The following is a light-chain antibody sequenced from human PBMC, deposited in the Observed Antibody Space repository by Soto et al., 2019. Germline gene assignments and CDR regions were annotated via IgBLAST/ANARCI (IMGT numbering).Light chain of an antibody. CDR3: QQYKSYSPRT. CDR2: DAS. Sequence: DIQLTQSPSTLSASVGDRVTITCRASQTISNWLAWYQQGPGKAPQLLISDASRLESGVPSRFSGSGSGTEFTLTISSLQPDDSATYYCQQYKSYSPRTFGQGTKVDIK. CDR1: QTISNW. J-gene: IGKJ1*01. V-gene: IGKV1-5*01.